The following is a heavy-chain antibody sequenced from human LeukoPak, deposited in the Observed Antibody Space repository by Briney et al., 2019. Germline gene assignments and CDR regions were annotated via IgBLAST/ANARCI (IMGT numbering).Heavy chain of an antibody. CDR2: ISYDGSNK. V-gene: IGHV3-30-3*01. CDR3: ARDPPFYYDSSGLDY. J-gene: IGHJ4*02. CDR1: GFTFSSYA. Sequence: SGGSLRLSCAASGFTFSSYAMHWIRQAPDKGLEWVAVISYDGSNKYYADSVKGRFTISRDNSKNTLYLQMNSLRAEDTAVYYCARDPPFYYDSSGLDYWGQGTLVTVSS. D-gene: IGHD3-22*01.